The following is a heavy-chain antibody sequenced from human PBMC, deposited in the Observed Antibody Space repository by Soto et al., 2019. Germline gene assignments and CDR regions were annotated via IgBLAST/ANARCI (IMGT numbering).Heavy chain of an antibody. D-gene: IGHD1-26*01. V-gene: IGHV5-51*01. CDR2: IYPGDSDT. CDR1: GCSFTSYW. CDR3: ERKGRYYVTKDAFDI. J-gene: IGHJ3*02. Sequence: GESLKISCNGSGCSFTSYWIGWVRQMPGKGLEWMGIIYPGDSDTRYSPSFQGQVTISADKSISTAYLQWSSLKASDTAMYYCERKGRYYVTKDAFDIWGQGTMVTV.